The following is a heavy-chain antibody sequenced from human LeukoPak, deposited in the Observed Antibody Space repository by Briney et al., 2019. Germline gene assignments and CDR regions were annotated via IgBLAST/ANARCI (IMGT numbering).Heavy chain of an antibody. CDR1: GFTFSSYA. Sequence: GGSLRLSCAASGFTFSSYAMHWVRQAPGKGLEWVAVISYDGSNKYYADSVKGRFTISRDNSKNTLYLQMGSLRAEDMAVYYCARGYCSGGSCYSGMVDYWGQGTLVTVSS. CDR2: ISYDGSNK. V-gene: IGHV3-30*14. D-gene: IGHD2-15*01. J-gene: IGHJ4*02. CDR3: ARGYCSGGSCYSGMVDY.